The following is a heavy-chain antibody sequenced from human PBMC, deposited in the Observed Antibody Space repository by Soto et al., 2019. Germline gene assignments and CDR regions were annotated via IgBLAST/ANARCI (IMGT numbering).Heavy chain of an antibody. D-gene: IGHD2-15*01. CDR2: IYPGDSDT. J-gene: IGHJ2*01. CDR3: ARRGSGYCSSGSCWYFDL. Sequence: EVQLVQAATEVKKPGESLKISCKGSGYNFATNWIGWVRQMPGKGLEWMGIIYPGDSDTRYSPSFQGQVTVSADKSISTAYRQWNSLTASDTAIYYCARRGSGYCSSGSCWYFDLWGRGTLVTVSS. V-gene: IGHV5-51*03. CDR1: GYNFATNW.